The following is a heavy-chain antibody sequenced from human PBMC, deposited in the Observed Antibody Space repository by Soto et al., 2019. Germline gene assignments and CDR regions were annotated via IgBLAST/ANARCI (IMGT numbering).Heavy chain of an antibody. V-gene: IGHV1-18*01. Sequence: QVQLVQSGAEVKKPGASVKVSCKDSGYTFTRYGISWVRQAPGQGLEWMGWISAYNGNTNYAQKLKGRVILTTDTSTSTAYMDLRSLRSDDTAVYYCARDWGYYGMDVWGQGTTVTDSS. CDR1: GYTFTRYG. CDR2: ISAYNGNT. D-gene: IGHD7-27*01. CDR3: ARDWGYYGMDV. J-gene: IGHJ6*02.